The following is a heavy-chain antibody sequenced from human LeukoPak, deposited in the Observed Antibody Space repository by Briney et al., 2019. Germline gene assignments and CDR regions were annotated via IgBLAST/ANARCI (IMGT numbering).Heavy chain of an antibody. D-gene: IGHD1-26*01. CDR2: IYSGGST. CDR1: GFTVSSNY. J-gene: IGHJ4*03. CDR3: ARDRDGSYLDY. V-gene: IGHV3-53*01. Sequence: GGSLRLSCAASGFTVSSNYMSWVRQAPGKGLEWVSVIYSGGSTYYADPVKGRFTISRDNAKNSLYLQMNSLRAEDTAVYYCARDRDGSYLDYWGQGTLVTVSS.